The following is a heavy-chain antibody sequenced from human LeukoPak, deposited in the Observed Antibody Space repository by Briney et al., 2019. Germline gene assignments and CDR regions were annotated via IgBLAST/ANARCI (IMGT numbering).Heavy chain of an antibody. CDR1: GFTFSSYG. D-gene: IGHD2-15*01. CDR2: ISYDGSNK. V-gene: IGHV3-30*03. J-gene: IGHJ4*02. CDR3: ATLTDPFDY. Sequence: GGSLSLSCAASGFTFSSYGMHWVRQAPGKGLEWVAVISYDGSNKYYADSVKGRFTISRDNSKNTLYLQMNSLRAEDTAVYYCATLTDPFDYWGQGTLVTVSS.